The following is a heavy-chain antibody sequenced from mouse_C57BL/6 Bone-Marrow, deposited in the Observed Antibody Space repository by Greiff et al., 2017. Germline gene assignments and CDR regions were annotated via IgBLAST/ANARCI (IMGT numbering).Heavy chain of an antibody. V-gene: IGHV1-5*01. J-gene: IGHJ3*01. CDR3: TRDYYGRIWFAY. CDR1: GYTFTSYW. Sequence: EVQLQESGTVLARPGASVKMSCKTSGYTFTSYWMHWVKQRPGQGLEWIGAICPGNSDTSYYQKFKGKAKLTAVTSASTAYMELSSLTNEDSAIYYCTRDYYGRIWFAYWGQGTLVTVSA. D-gene: IGHD1-1*01. CDR2: ICPGNSDT.